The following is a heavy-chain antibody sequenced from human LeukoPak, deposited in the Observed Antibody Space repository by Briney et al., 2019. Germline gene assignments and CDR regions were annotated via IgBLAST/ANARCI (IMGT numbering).Heavy chain of an antibody. D-gene: IGHD6-19*01. CDR2: IISSSSYI. V-gene: IGHV3-21*01. Sequence: PGGSLRLSCAASGFTLSSYSMNWVRQAPGKGLEGVSSIISSSSYIYYADSVKGRFTISRDNAKNSLYLQMNSPRAEDTAVYYCARARVAVHFFDYWGQGTLVTVSS. J-gene: IGHJ4*02. CDR1: GFTLSSYS. CDR3: ARARVAVHFFDY.